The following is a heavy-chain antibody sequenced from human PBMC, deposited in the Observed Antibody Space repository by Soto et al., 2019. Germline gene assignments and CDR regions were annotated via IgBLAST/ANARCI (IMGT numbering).Heavy chain of an antibody. D-gene: IGHD6-13*01. CDR1: GGSFSGYY. CDR2: INQSGST. CDR3: ARTYSSSWSPFDY. V-gene: IGHV4-34*01. J-gene: IGHJ4*02. Sequence: QVQLQQWGAGLLKPSETLSLTCAVYGGSFSGYYWSWIRQPPGKGLEWIGEINQSGSTNYNPSLXXRXXISVDTSKNQFFLKLSSVTAADTAVYYCARTYSSSWSPFDYWGQGTLVTVSS.